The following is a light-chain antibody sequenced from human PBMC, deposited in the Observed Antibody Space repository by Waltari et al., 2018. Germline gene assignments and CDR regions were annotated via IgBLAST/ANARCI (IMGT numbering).Light chain of an antibody. CDR3: SSYAGTNNVV. Sequence: QSALTQPPSASGSPGQSVTISCTGTSSDFGVYNYVSWYQHNPGKAPKLMIYEVNKRPSGVPDRFSGSKSANTASLTVSGLQAEDEADYYCSSYAGTNNVVFGGGTKLTVL. V-gene: IGLV2-8*01. J-gene: IGLJ3*02. CDR1: SSDFGVYNY. CDR2: EVN.